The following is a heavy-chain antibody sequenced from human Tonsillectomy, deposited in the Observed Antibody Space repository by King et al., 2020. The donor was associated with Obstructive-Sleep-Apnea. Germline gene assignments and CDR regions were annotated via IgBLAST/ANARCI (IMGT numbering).Heavy chain of an antibody. CDR3: AREGYCSGGTCYSAY. J-gene: IGHJ4*02. CDR1: GYSISSGYY. D-gene: IGHD2-15*01. Sequence: QLQESGPGLVKPSETLSLTCTVSGYSISSGYYWGWIRQPPGKGLDWIGSFSHGGRTYYNPSLKSRVTISVDTSKNQFSLKLSSVTAADTAVYYCAREGYCSGGTCYSAYWGQGTLVTVSS. CDR2: FSHGGRT. V-gene: IGHV4-38-2*02.